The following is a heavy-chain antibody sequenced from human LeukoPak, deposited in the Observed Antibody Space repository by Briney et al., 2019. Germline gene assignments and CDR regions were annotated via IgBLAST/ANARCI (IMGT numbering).Heavy chain of an antibody. J-gene: IGHJ4*02. D-gene: IGHD5-12*01. CDR3: AKDPTRGYSGYDPLYYFDY. V-gene: IGHV3-48*01. CDR1: GFTFSSYS. CDR2: ITASGTAM. Sequence: GGSLRLSCAASGFTFSSYSMNWVRQAPGKGLEWVSHITASGTAMFYADSVKGRFTISRDNSKNTLYLQINSLRAEDTAVYYCAKDPTRGYSGYDPLYYFDYWGQGTLVTVSS.